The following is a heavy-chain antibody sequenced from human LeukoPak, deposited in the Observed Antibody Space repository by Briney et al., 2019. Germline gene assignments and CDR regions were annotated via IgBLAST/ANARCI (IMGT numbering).Heavy chain of an antibody. V-gene: IGHV4-34*01. CDR3: ARDGGYPDLSY. J-gene: IGHJ4*02. CDR1: GGSFSGYY. CDR2: INHSGST. D-gene: IGHD2-15*01. Sequence: SETLSLTCAVYGGSFSGYYWSWIRQPPGKGLEWIGEINHSGSTNYNPSLKSRVTISVDTSKNQFSLKLSSVTAANTAVYYCARDGGYPDLSYWGQGTLVTVSS.